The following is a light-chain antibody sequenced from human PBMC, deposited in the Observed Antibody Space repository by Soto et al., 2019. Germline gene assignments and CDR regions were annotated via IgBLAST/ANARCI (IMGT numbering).Light chain of an antibody. CDR2: DAS. CDR1: QRVSSS. V-gene: IGKV3-15*01. Sequence: LSLSPGERATLSCRASQRVSSSLAWYQQKPGQAPRLLLYDASTRATGISARFSGSGSGTEFTLTISSLQSEDFAVYYCQQYEKWPPSITFGQGTRLEI. J-gene: IGKJ5*01. CDR3: QQYEKWPPSIT.